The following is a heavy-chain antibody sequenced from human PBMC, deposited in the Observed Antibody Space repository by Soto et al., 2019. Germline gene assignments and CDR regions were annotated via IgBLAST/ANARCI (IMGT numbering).Heavy chain of an antibody. CDR2: IIPIFDIT. CDR1: GGTFRSYS. J-gene: IGHJ6*02. V-gene: IGHV1-69*13. Sequence: SVKVSCKASGGTFRSYSISWVRQAPGQGLEWMGGIIPIFDITNYAQKFQDRVTITADESTSTAYMELSSLGSDDTAVYYCARPDEGGYSSNHHYYYALDVWGQGTTVTVS. D-gene: IGHD3-22*01. CDR3: ARPDEGGYSSNHHYYYALDV.